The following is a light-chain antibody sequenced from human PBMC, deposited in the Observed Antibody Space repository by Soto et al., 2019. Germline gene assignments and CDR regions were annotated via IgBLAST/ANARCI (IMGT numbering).Light chain of an antibody. J-gene: IGKJ3*01. CDR1: QSISSF. V-gene: IGKV1-39*01. Sequence: DIQMTQSPSSLSASVGDRVTITCRASQSISSFLSWYQQKPGKAPKLLIYAASSLQSGVPSRFSGSGSGTDFTLTISSLQPEDFATYYCQQSSSTPRTFGPGTKVNIK. CDR2: AAS. CDR3: QQSSSTPRT.